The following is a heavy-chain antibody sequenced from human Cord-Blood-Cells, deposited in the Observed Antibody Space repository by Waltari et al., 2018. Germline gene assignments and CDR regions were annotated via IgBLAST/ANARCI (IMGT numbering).Heavy chain of an antibody. CDR1: GYTLTELS. J-gene: IGHJ3*02. CDR3: ATSPREYSSSYDAFDI. CDR2: FDPEDGET. D-gene: IGHD6-6*01. V-gene: IGHV1-24*01. Sequence: QVQLVQSGAEVKKPGASVKVSCKGSGYTLTELSMQWVRQAPGKGLEWMGGFDPEDGETIYAQKFQGRVTMTEDTSTDTAYMELSSLRSEDTAVYYCATSPREYSSSYDAFDIWGQGTMVTVSS.